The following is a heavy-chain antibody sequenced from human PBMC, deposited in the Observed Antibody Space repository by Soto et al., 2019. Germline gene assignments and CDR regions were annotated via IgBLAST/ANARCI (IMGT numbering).Heavy chain of an antibody. V-gene: IGHV3-23*01. CDR2: ISARGGGTT. D-gene: IGHD2-2*01. CDR3: AGVPAGMRSDY. CDR1: GFTFSSYA. J-gene: IGHJ4*02. Sequence: PGGSLRLSCAASGFTFSSYAMSWVRQAPGKGLEWVSAISARGGGTTYYADSVKGRFTISRDDSKNALYLQMSSLRAEDTAIYFCAGVPAGMRSDYWGQGTLVTVSS.